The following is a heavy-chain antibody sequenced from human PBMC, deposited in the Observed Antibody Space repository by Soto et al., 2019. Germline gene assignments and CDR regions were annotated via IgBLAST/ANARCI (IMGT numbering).Heavy chain of an antibody. D-gene: IGHD2-2*01. CDR1: GGSIRSSSYY. CDR2: IYYSGST. Sequence: TLSLTCTVSGGSIRSSSYYWGWIRLPPGKGLAWIGSIYYSGSTYYNPSLKSRVTISVDTSKNQFSLKLSSVTAADTAVYYCASLGEDIVLVPAGGLNYYGMDVWGQGTTVTVS. V-gene: IGHV4-39*01. J-gene: IGHJ6*02. CDR3: ASLGEDIVLVPAGGLNYYGMDV.